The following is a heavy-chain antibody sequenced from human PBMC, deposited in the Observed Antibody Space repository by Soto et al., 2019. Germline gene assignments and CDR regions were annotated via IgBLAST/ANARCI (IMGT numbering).Heavy chain of an antibody. CDR3: ARLSFSYGVDV. V-gene: IGHV4-4*02. Sequence: PSETLSLTRAVSGGSISSANWGTWVRQPPGKGLEWIGEIYHGGSTSYNPSLKSRVTLSLDKFKNHFSLNLTSVTAADTAVYYEARLSFSYGVDVWGQGTTVTFSS. CDR2: IYHGGST. J-gene: IGHJ6*02. CDR1: GGSISSANW.